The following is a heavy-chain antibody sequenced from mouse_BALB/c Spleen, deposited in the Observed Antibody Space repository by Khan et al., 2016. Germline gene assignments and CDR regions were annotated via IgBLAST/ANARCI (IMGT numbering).Heavy chain of an antibody. CDR2: ISSGSSAI. CDR3: GRVDY. Sequence: EVELVESGGGLVQPGGSRKLSCAASGFTFSSFGMHWVRQAPEKGLEWVAFISSGSSAIYYADTVKSRFTISRDNTKNHLFLQMTSLRSEDTAMYYCGRVDYWGQGTTLTVSS. V-gene: IGHV5-17*02. CDR1: GFTFSSFG. J-gene: IGHJ2*01.